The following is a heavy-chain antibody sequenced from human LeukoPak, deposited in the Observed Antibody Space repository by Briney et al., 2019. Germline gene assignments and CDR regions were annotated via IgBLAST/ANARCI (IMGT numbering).Heavy chain of an antibody. V-gene: IGHV1-69*13. CDR1: GGTFSSYA. CDR2: IIPIFGTA. J-gene: IGHJ6*03. D-gene: IGHD3-10*01. Sequence: SVKVSCKASGGTFSSYAISWVRQAPGQGLEWMGGIIPIFGTANYAQKFQGRVTITADESTSTAYMELSSLRSEDTAVYYCARDLFKGLGEAACGSGILRGYYYYYMDVWGKGTTVTVSS. CDR3: ARDLFKGLGEAACGSGILRGYYYYYMDV.